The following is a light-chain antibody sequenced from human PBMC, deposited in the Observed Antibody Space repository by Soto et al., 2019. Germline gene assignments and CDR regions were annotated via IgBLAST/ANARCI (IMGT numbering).Light chain of an antibody. CDR3: QQYGSSPPTWT. CDR1: QSISSNF. Sequence: EIVLTQSPGTLSLSPGEGATLSCRASQSISSNFLAWYQQKPGQAPRLLIYGASSRATGIPDRFSGSGSGTDFTLTISRLEPEDFAVYYCQQYGSSPPTWTFGQGTKVDIK. J-gene: IGKJ1*01. CDR2: GAS. V-gene: IGKV3-20*01.